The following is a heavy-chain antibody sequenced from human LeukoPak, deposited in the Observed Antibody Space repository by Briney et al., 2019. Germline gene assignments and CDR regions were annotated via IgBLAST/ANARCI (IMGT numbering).Heavy chain of an antibody. CDR1: GFTFSSYG. V-gene: IGHV3-30*18. CDR2: ISYDGSNK. D-gene: IGHD3-22*01. J-gene: IGHJ4*02. Sequence: GGSLRLSCAASGFTFSSYGMHWVRQAPGKGLEWVAVISYDGSNKYYADSVKGRFTISRDNSKNTLYLQMNSLRAEDTAVYYCAKGASGSCYRAYFDYWGQGTLVTVSS. CDR3: AKGASGSCYRAYFDY.